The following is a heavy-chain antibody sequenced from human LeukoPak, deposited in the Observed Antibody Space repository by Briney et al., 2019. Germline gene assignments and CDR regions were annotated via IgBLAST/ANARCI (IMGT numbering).Heavy chain of an antibody. D-gene: IGHD3-22*01. CDR3: AREAGYYDSSGYYSSSWFDP. CDR1: GGSISSYY. J-gene: IGHJ5*02. V-gene: IGHV4-59*01. CDR2: IYTSGST. Sequence: SETLSLTCTASGGSISSYYWSWIRQPPGKGLEWIGYIYTSGSTNYNPSLKSRVTISVDTSKTQFSLKLSSVTAADTAVYYCAREAGYYDSSGYYSSSWFDPWGQGTLVTVSS.